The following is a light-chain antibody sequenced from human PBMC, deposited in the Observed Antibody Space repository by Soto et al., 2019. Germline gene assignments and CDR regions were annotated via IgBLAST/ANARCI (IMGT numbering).Light chain of an antibody. CDR2: EVS. CDR1: SSDVGNYNL. Sequence: QSVLTQPASVSGSPGQSITISCTGTSSDVGNYNLVSWYQQHPGKAPKLMIYEVSKRPSGVSNRLSGSKSGNTASLTISGLQAEDEADYYCCSYAGSSTHVVFGGGTQLTVL. V-gene: IGLV2-23*02. CDR3: CSYAGSSTHVV. J-gene: IGLJ2*01.